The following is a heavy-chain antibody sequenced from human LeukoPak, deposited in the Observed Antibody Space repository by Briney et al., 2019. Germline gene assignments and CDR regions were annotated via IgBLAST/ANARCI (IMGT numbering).Heavy chain of an antibody. J-gene: IGHJ4*01. CDR2: ISWNSGSI. CDR3: XXEXXTXXXXDY. CDR1: GFTFDDYA. Sequence: PGRSLRLSCAASGFTFDDYAMHWVRQAPGKGLEWVSGISWNSGSIGYADSVKGRFTISRDNAKNSLYLQMNSLRAEDTALYYCXXEXXTXXXXDYWXXXTXVTVSS. V-gene: IGHV3-9*01.